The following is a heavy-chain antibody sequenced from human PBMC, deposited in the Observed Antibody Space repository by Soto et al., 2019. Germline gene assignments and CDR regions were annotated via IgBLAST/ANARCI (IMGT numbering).Heavy chain of an antibody. Sequence: GASVKVSCKASGYTFTSYGISWVRQAPGQGLEWMGWISAYNGNTNYAQKLQGRVTMTTDTSTSTAYMELRSLRSDDTAVYYCAREANSIAAAGYFDYWGQGTLVTAPQ. CDR3: AREANSIAAAGYFDY. CDR2: ISAYNGNT. V-gene: IGHV1-18*01. D-gene: IGHD6-13*01. J-gene: IGHJ4*02. CDR1: GYTFTSYG.